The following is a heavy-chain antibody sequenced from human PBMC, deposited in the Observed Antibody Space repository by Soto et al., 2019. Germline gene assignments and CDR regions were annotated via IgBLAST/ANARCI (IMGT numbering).Heavy chain of an antibody. CDR3: ARDDSGSHYFDY. CDR1: GGTFSSYA. CDR2: IIPIFGTA. V-gene: IGHV1-69*13. Sequence: SVKVSCKASGGTFSSYAISWVRQAPGQGLEWMGGIIPIFGTANYAQKFQGRVTITADESTSTAYMELSSLRSEDTAVYYCARDDSGSHYFDYWGQGTLVTVSS. D-gene: IGHD1-26*01. J-gene: IGHJ4*02.